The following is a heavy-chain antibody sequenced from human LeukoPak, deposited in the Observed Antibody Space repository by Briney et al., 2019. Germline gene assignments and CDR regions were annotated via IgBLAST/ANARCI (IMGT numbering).Heavy chain of an antibody. Sequence: GGSLRLSCATSGFTFSSYAMHWVRQAPGKGLEWVAVISYDGSNKYYADSVKGRFTISRDNSKNTLYLQMNSLRAEDTAVYYCAKDISPITMVRGVKYPDYWGQGTLVTVSS. J-gene: IGHJ4*02. CDR1: GFTFSSYA. V-gene: IGHV3-30-3*01. D-gene: IGHD3-10*01. CDR3: AKDISPITMVRGVKYPDY. CDR2: ISYDGSNK.